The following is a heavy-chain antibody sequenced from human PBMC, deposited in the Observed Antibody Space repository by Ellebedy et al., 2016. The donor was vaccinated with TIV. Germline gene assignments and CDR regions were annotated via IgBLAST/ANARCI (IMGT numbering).Heavy chain of an antibody. CDR1: GYSFTSYW. D-gene: IGHD2-15*01. CDR3: AAEVVAAFSGEYFQH. Sequence: PGGSLRLSCKGSGYSFTSYWISWVRQMPGKGLEWMGRIDLSHSYTNYSPSFQGQVTIPADKSISTAYLQWSSLKASDTAMYYCAAEVVAAFSGEYFQHWGQGTLVTVPS. J-gene: IGHJ1*01. V-gene: IGHV5-10-1*04. CDR2: IDLSHSYT.